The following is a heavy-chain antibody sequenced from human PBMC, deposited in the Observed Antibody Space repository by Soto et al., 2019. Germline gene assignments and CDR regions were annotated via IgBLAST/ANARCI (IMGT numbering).Heavy chain of an antibody. J-gene: IGHJ6*02. CDR2: ISGSGGST. CDR1: GFTFSSYA. D-gene: IGHD3-3*01. CDR3: AKDLGLRFPYSYYGMDV. V-gene: IGHV3-23*01. Sequence: GGSLRLSCAASGFTFSSYAMSWVRQAPGKGLEWVSAISGSGGSTYYADSVKGRFTISRDNSKNTLYLQMNSLRAEDTAVYYCAKDLGLRFPYSYYGMDVWGQGTTVTVSS.